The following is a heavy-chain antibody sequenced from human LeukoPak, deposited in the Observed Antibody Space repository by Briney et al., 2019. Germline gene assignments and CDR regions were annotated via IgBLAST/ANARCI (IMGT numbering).Heavy chain of an antibody. D-gene: IGHD4-17*01. Sequence: GGSLRLSCAASGFTFSSYWMSWVRQAPGKGLEWVANIKQDGSEKYYVDSVKGRFTISRDDAKNSLYLQMNSLRAEDTAVYYCARALYGDYGPYYYYYMDVWGKGTTVTISS. V-gene: IGHV3-7*01. CDR3: ARALYGDYGPYYYYYMDV. J-gene: IGHJ6*03. CDR1: GFTFSSYW. CDR2: IKQDGSEK.